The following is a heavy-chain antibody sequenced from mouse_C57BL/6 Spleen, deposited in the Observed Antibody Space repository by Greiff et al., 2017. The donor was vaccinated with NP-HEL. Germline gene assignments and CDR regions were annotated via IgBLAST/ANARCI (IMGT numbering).Heavy chain of an antibody. Sequence: VKQRPIQGLEWIGNIDPSDSETHYNQKFKDKATLTVDKSSSTAYMQLSSLTSEDSAVYYCARSGYYYGSSYWYFDVWGTGTTVTVSS. J-gene: IGHJ1*03. D-gene: IGHD1-1*01. CDR2: IDPSDSET. CDR3: ARSGYYYGSSYWYFDV. V-gene: IGHV1-52*01.